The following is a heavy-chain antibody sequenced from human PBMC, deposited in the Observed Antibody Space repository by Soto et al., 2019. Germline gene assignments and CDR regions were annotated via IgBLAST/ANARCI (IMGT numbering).Heavy chain of an antibody. V-gene: IGHV4-31*03. CDR3: ARLKITIFGDNYYYYGMDV. CDR2: IYYSGST. CDR1: GGCISSGGYY. D-gene: IGHD3-3*01. Sequence: SETLALTCTVSGGCISSGGYYWSWISQLPGKGLEWIGYIYYSGSTYYNPSLKSRVTISVDTSKNQFSLKLSSVTAADTAVYYCARLKITIFGDNYYYYGMDVWGQGTTVTVSS. J-gene: IGHJ6*02.